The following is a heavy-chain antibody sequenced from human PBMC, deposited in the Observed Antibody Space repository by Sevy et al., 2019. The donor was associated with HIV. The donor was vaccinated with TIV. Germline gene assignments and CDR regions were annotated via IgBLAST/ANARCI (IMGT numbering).Heavy chain of an antibody. D-gene: IGHD3-9*01. V-gene: IGHV3-9*01. Sequence: GGSLRLSCTASGFEFDDYAMHWVGQPPGKGLEWVSGITWDGGRTGYADSVKGRFIISRDNTKSSLYLQMNSLRAEDTALYYCAKDLRRGDILTGYLNYWGQGILVTVSS. J-gene: IGHJ4*02. CDR1: GFEFDDYA. CDR2: ITWDGGRT. CDR3: AKDLRRGDILTGYLNY.